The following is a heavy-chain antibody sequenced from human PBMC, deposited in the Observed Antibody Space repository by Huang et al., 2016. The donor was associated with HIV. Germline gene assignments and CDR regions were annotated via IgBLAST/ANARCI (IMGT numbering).Heavy chain of an antibody. D-gene: IGHD3-22*01. V-gene: IGHV1-2*02. CDR2: INPNSGGT. J-gene: IGHJ4*01. CDR1: EYTFTGYY. Sequence: QVQLVQSGAEVKKPGASVKVSCKASEYTFTGYYMHWVRQAPGPGLEWMGWINPNSGGTNDAQKFQGRVTRTRDTSISTAYRELSRLRSDDTAVYYCARPAHYYDSSGYLKYWGQGTLVTVSS. CDR3: ARPAHYYDSSGYLKY.